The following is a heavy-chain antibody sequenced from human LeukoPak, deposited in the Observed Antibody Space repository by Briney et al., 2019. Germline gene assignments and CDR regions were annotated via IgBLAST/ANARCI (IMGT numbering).Heavy chain of an antibody. CDR3: AKVRWDNSGWYYLDN. CDR1: GFTFSDYN. D-gene: IGHD6-19*01. J-gene: IGHJ4*02. Sequence: GGSLRLSCAASGFTFSDYNMHWVRQAPGKGLEWVAVISYDGSNKYYADSVKGRFTISRDNSKNTLYLQMNSLTDEDTAVYYCAKVRWDNSGWYYLDNWGQGTLVTVSS. CDR2: ISYDGSNK. V-gene: IGHV3-30*18.